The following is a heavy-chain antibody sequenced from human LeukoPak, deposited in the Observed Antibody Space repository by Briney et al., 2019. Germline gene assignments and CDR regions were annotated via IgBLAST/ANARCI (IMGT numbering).Heavy chain of an antibody. V-gene: IGHV3-23*01. J-gene: IGHJ4*02. CDR2: IFPSGGEI. Sequence: GGSLRLSCAASGFTFSTFAMIWVRQPPGKGLEWVSSIFPSGGEIHYADSVKGRFTISRDNSKNTLYLQMNSLRAEDTAVYYCAREPVGAHYYFDYWGQGTLVTVSS. D-gene: IGHD1-26*01. CDR3: AREPVGAHYYFDY. CDR1: GFTFSTFA.